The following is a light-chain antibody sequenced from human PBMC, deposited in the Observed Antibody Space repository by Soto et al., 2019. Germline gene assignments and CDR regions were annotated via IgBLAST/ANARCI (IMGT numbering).Light chain of an antibody. V-gene: IGLV1-44*01. CDR2: IND. Sequence: QSVLTQPPSASGTPGQRVTISCSGSSSNIRSDTVHWYQQLPGTAPKLLIYINDQRPSGVPDRFSGSKSGTSASLAISGLHSEDEADSYCAAWDDSLNGVVFGGGTKLTVL. CDR3: AAWDDSLNGVV. J-gene: IGLJ2*01. CDR1: SSNIRSDT.